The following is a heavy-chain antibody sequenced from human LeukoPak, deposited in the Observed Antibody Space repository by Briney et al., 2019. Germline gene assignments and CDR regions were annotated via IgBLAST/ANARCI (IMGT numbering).Heavy chain of an antibody. Sequence: PGGSLRLSCAASGFTFSSYWMHWVRQAPGKGLVWVSRINSDGSSTSYADPVKGRFTISRDNAKNTLYLQMNSLRAEDTAVYYCARDFADYDILTGYYEPAYDYWGQGTLVTVSS. CDR1: GFTFSSYW. D-gene: IGHD3-9*01. CDR2: INSDGSST. V-gene: IGHV3-74*01. J-gene: IGHJ4*02. CDR3: ARDFADYDILTGYYEPAYDY.